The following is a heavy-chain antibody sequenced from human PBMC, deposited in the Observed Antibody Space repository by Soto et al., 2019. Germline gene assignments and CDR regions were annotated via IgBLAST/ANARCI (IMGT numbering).Heavy chain of an antibody. V-gene: IGHV3-23*01. CDR1: GFPFAPST. D-gene: IGHD2-21*02. CDR3: AKRDVPHSTSNAYFYDH. J-gene: IGHJ4*02. CDR2: ISVSVGST. Sequence: EVQLLQSGGGLVQPGGSLTLSCGVSGFPFAPSTMSWVRQAPGKGLEWVSTISVSVGSTYSADSVQGRFTVSSDISDNILFLRMTSLSADDTDVYFCAKRDVPHSTSNAYFYDHWGRGVLVTGSS.